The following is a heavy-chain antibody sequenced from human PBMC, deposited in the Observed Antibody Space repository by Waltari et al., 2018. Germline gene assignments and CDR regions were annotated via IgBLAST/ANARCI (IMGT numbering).Heavy chain of an antibody. Sequence: VQLVESGGGLVQPGGSLRLSCAASGFNFNIYTMNWVRRAPGKGLEWISYMSSQSTTIYYADSVNDRFTISRDNAKNSLYLQMNSLRAEDTAVYYCARDPLIGSVHGMDVWGQGTTVTVSS. CDR2: MSSQSTTI. D-gene: IGHD1-20*01. J-gene: IGHJ6*02. CDR3: ARDPLIGSVHGMDV. V-gene: IGHV3-48*01. CDR1: GFNFNIYT.